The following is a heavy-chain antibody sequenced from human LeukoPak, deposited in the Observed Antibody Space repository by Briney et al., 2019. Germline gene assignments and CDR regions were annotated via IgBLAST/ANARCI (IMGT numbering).Heavy chain of an antibody. J-gene: IGHJ4*02. CDR3: ARVGSSGWYVHTTLDY. CDR1: GGTFSSYA. Sequence: ASVKVSCKASGGTFSSYAISWVRQAPGQGREWMGGIIPIFGTANYAQKFQGRVTITADESTSTAYMELSSLRSEDTAVYYCARVGSSGWYVHTTLDYWGQGTLVTVSS. V-gene: IGHV1-69*01. D-gene: IGHD6-19*01. CDR2: IIPIFGTA.